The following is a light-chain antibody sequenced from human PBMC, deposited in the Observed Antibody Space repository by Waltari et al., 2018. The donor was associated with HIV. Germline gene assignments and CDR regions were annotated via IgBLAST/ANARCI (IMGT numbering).Light chain of an antibody. V-gene: IGLV1-40*01. Sequence: QSVLTQPPSVSGAPGQRVTISCTGSSSNIRAGYDVHWYQQLPGTAPNLLIYGNSNRPSGVPDRFSGSKSGTSASLAITGLQAEDEADYYCQSYDSSLSAWVFGGGTRLTVL. J-gene: IGLJ3*02. CDR1: SSNIRAGYD. CDR3: QSYDSSLSAWV. CDR2: GNS.